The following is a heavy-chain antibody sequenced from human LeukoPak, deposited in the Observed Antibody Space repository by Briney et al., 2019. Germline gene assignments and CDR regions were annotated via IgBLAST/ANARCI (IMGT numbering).Heavy chain of an antibody. CDR2: ISSSSSYI. D-gene: IGHD3-10*01. CDR1: GFTFSSYS. V-gene: IGHV3-21*01. Sequence: GGSLRLSCAASGFTFSSYSMNWVRQAPGKGLEWVSSISSSSSYIYYADSVKGRFTISRDNAKNSLYLQMNSLRAEDTAVYYCARENYGSGSYKGSFFDYWGQGTLVTVSS. CDR3: ARENYGSGSYKGSFFDY. J-gene: IGHJ4*02.